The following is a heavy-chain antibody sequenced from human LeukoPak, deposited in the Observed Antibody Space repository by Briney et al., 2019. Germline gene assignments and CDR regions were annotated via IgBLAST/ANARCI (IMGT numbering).Heavy chain of an antibody. CDR3: AKGPLRLVVPAAMSDYYFDY. CDR1: GFTFSNSA. J-gene: IGHJ4*02. D-gene: IGHD2-2*01. V-gene: IGHV3-23*01. CDR2: LSGSGITT. Sequence: GGSLRLSCAASGFTFSNSAMSWVRQAPGEGLEWVSTLSGSGITTYYADSVKGRFTISRDNSKNTLYLQMNSLRAEDTAVYYCAKGPLRLVVPAAMSDYYFDYWGQGTLVTVSS.